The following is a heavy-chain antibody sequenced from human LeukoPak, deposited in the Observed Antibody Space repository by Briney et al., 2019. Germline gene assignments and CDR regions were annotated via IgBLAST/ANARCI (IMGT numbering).Heavy chain of an antibody. CDR2: ISYDGSNK. Sequence: PGGSLRLSCAASGFTFSSYWMSWVRQAPGKGLEWVAVISYDGSNKYYADSVKGRFTISRDNSKNTLYLQMNSLRAEDTAVYYCARGYDSSGYYYSYFDYWGQGTLVTVSS. J-gene: IGHJ4*02. CDR3: ARGYDSSGYYYSYFDY. D-gene: IGHD3-22*01. CDR1: GFTFSSYW. V-gene: IGHV3-30-3*01.